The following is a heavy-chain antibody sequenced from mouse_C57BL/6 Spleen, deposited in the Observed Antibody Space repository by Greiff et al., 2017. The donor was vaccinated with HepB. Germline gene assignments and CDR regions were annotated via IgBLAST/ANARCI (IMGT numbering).Heavy chain of an antibody. CDR1: GFTFSSYG. J-gene: IGHJ2*01. V-gene: IGHV5-6*01. D-gene: IGHD3-2*02. CDR3: ARPPTAQALYYFDY. CDR2: ISSGGSYT. Sequence: EVQVVESGGDLVKPGGSLKLSCAASGFTFSSYGMSWVRQTPDKRLEWVATISSGGSYTYYPDSVKGRFTISRDNAKNTLYLQMSSLKSEDTAMYYCARPPTAQALYYFDYWGQGTTLTVSS.